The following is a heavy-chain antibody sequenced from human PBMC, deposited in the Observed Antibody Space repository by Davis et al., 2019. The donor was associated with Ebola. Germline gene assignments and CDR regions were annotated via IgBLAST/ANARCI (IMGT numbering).Heavy chain of an antibody. V-gene: IGHV3-49*04. CDR2: IRSKAYGGTT. J-gene: IGHJ4*02. D-gene: IGHD5-24*01. CDR3: TRDLPEMATDY. CDR1: GFTFGDYA. Sequence: PGGSLRLSCTAPGFTFGDYAMSWVRQAPGQGLARVGFIRSKAYGGTTEYAASVKGRFTISRDDSKSIAYLQMNSLKTEDTAVYYCTRDLPEMATDYWGQGTLVTVSS.